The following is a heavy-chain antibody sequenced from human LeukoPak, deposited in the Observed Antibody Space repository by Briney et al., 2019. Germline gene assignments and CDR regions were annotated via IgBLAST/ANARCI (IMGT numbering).Heavy chain of an antibody. CDR2: IKQDGSEK. D-gene: IGHD4-17*01. J-gene: IGHJ6*03. Sequence: PGGSLRLSCAASGFTFSSYWMSWVRQAPGKGLEWVANIKQDGSEKYYVDSVKGRFTISRDNAKNSLYLQMNSLRAEDAAVYYCARDQAPVTRYYYYYYYMDVWGKGTTVTVSS. V-gene: IGHV3-7*01. CDR1: GFTFSSYW. CDR3: ARDQAPVTRYYYYYYYMDV.